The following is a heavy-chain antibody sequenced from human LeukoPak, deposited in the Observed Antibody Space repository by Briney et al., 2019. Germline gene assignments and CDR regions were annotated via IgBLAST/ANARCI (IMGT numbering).Heavy chain of an antibody. CDR1: GYTFTSYG. CDR3: ARRFNYYDSSGYYEGFYFDY. V-gene: IGHV1-18*01. J-gene: IGHJ4*02. CDR2: ISAY. Sequence: ASVKVSCKASGYTFTSYGINWVRQAPGQGLEWMGWISAYAQKFQGRVTMTTDTSTSTAYMELRSLRSDDTAVYYCARRFNYYDSSGYYEGFYFDYWGQGTLVTVSS. D-gene: IGHD3-22*01.